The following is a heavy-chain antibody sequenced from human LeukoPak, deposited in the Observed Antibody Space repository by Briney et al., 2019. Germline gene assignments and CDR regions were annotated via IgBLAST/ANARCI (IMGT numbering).Heavy chain of an antibody. CDR2: VYYSGST. CDR1: GGSVSSHY. V-gene: IGHV4-59*02. D-gene: IGHD2-15*01. CDR3: ARSVEGYCSGGSCYSYYYYMDV. J-gene: IGHJ6*03. Sequence: SETLSLTCTVSGGSVSSHYWSWIRQPPGKGLECIGYVYYSGSTNYNPSLKSRVTISVDTSKKRLSLKLSSVTAADTAVYYCARSVEGYCSGGSCYSYYYYMDVWGKGTTVTVSS.